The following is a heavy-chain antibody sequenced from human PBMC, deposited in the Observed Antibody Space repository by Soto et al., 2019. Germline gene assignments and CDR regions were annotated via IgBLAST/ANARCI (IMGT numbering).Heavy chain of an antibody. Sequence: QLQLQESGPGLVKPSETLSLTCTVSGGSISSSSYFWGWIRQPPGKGLEWIGSIYYSGSTYYNPTLHSLVTVSVATSTMQFSLKLSSVTAADTAVYYCARHPSDFWFDPWGQGALVTVSS. CDR3: ARHPSDFWFDP. V-gene: IGHV4-39*01. CDR2: IYYSGST. CDR1: GGSISSSSYF. J-gene: IGHJ5*02. D-gene: IGHD2-21*02.